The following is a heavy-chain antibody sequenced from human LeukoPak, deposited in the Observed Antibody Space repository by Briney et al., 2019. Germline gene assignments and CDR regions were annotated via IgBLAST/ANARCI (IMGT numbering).Heavy chain of an antibody. CDR3: AKHRSMTTVTTGYFDL. CDR2: ITVNCSGT. Sequence: GRSLRLSCAASGFTFSIYAMSWVRHAPGKGLEWGSNITVNCSGTYYADYVKGRFSISRDNTKNTLYLQMNSLRAEDTAVYYCAKHRSMTTVTTGYFDLWGRGTLVTVSS. CDR1: GFTFSIYA. D-gene: IGHD4-17*01. V-gene: IGHV3-23*01. J-gene: IGHJ2*01.